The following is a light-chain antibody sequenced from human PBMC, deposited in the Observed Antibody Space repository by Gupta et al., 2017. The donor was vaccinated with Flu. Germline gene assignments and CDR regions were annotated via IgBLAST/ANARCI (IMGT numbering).Light chain of an antibody. CDR1: SSDVGGYNY. V-gene: IGLV2-14*01. CDR2: DVT. CDR3: SSYTDTSTFYV. J-gene: IGLJ1*01. Sequence: QPALTRPASVSGSPGPSITISCSGTSSDVGGYNYVSWYQQRPGKAPKLMIYDVTNRPSGISDRFSGSKSGNTASLTISGLQAEDETDYYCSSYTDTSTFYVFGTGTKVTVL.